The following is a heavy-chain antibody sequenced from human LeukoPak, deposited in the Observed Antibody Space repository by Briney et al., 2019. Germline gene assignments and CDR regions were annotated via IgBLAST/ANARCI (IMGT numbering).Heavy chain of an antibody. CDR1: GFTFSSYA. D-gene: IGHD6-19*01. CDR3: ARDRSRAVAGTRAFDI. CDR2: ISGSGGST. J-gene: IGHJ3*02. V-gene: IGHV3-23*01. Sequence: GGSLRLSCAASGFTFSSYAMSWVRQAPGKGLEWVSAISGSGGSTYYADSVKGRFTISRDNSKNTLYLQMNSLRAEDTAVYYCARDRSRAVAGTRAFDIWGQGTMVTVSS.